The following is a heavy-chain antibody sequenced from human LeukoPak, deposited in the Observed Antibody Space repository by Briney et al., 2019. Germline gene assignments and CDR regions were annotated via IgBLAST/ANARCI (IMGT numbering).Heavy chain of an antibody. CDR3: ARAEIELYNQRRYYFDY. Sequence: SETLSLTCAVYGGSFSGYYWSWIRQPPRKGLEWIGEINHSGSTNYTPSLKSRVTISVDTSKNQFSLKLSSVTAADTAVYYCARAEIELYNQRRYYFDYWGQGTLVTVSS. V-gene: IGHV4-34*01. CDR2: INHSGST. CDR1: GGSFSGYY. J-gene: IGHJ4*02. D-gene: IGHD3-10*01.